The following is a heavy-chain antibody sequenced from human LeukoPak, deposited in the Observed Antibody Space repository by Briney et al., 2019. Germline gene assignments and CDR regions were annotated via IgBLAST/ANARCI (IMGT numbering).Heavy chain of an antibody. J-gene: IGHJ4*02. Sequence: GGSLRLSCAASGFTFSSYAMSWVRQAPGKGLEWVSAISGSSGSTYYADSVKGRFTISRDNSKNTLYLQMNSLRAEDTAVYYCAKVYGSSGWYGNPRKYYFDYWGQGTLVTVSS. D-gene: IGHD6-19*01. CDR3: AKVYGSSGWYGNPRKYYFDY. CDR1: GFTFSSYA. V-gene: IGHV3-23*01. CDR2: ISGSSGST.